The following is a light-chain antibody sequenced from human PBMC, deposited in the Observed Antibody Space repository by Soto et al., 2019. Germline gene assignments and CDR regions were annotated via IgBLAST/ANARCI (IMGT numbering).Light chain of an antibody. J-gene: IGKJ2*03. V-gene: IGKV2-28*01. Sequence: DIVMTQSPLPVTPGEPASISCRSSQSLLHSNGHNYLDWYLQRPGQSPQLLIFLGSNRASGVPDRFSGSGSGTDFTLKISRVEAEDVGVYYCMQALQTPRFGQGTKLEIK. CDR3: MQALQTPR. CDR1: QSLLHSNGHNY. CDR2: LGS.